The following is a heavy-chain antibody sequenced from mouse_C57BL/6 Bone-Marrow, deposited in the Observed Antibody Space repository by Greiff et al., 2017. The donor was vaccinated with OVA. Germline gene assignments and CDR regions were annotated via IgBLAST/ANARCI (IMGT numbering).Heavy chain of an antibody. CDR2: ISSGGSYT. V-gene: IGHV5-6*01. J-gene: IGHJ3*01. CDR3: ARGGSAY. D-gene: IGHD1-1*02. CDR1: GFTFSSYG. Sequence: EVQLQESGGDLVKPGGSLKLSCAASGFTFSSYGMSWVRQTPDKRLEWVATISSGGSYTYYPDSVKGRFTISRDNAKNTLYLQMSSLKSEDTAMYYCARGGSAYWGQGTLVTVSA.